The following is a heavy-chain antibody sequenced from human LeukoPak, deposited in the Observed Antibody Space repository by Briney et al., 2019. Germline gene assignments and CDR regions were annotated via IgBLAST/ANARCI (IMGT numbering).Heavy chain of an antibody. CDR1: GFTFGDYA. V-gene: IGHV3-30*02. J-gene: IGHJ4*02. CDR3: AKDADSWYRPAGGYFDY. CDR2: IRYDGSNK. Sequence: PGRSLRLSCTASGFTFGDYAMSWFRQAPGKGLEWVAFIRYDGSNKYYADSVKGRFTISRDNSKNTLYLQMNSLRAEDTAVYYCAKDADSWYRPAGGYFDYWGQGTLVTVSS. D-gene: IGHD6-13*01.